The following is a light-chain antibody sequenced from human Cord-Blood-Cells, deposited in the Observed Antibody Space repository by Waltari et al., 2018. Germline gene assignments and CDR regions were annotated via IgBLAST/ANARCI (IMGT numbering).Light chain of an antibody. CDR2: GAS. Sequence: EIAMTPSPATLSVSPGEGATLSCRASQSVSSNLAWYQQKPGQAPRLLIYGASTRATGIPARFSGSGSGTEFTLTISSLQSEDFAVYYCQQYNNWPPYTFGQGTKLEIK. V-gene: IGKV3-15*01. CDR3: QQYNNWPPYT. CDR1: QSVSSN. J-gene: IGKJ2*01.